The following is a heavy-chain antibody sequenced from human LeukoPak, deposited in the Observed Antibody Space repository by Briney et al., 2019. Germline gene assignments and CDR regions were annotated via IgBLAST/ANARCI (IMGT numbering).Heavy chain of an antibody. CDR3: ARDRYYDLGSGSFDP. CDR1: GGSISNYQ. V-gene: IGHV4-59*01. D-gene: IGHD3-3*01. Sequence: SETLSLTCRVSGGSISNYQWSWIRQPPGKGLEWIGYIYCSGSTNYNPSLKSRVTISVDTSKNHFSLKLSSVTAADTAVYYCARDRYYDLGSGSFDPWGQGTLVTVSS. J-gene: IGHJ5*02. CDR2: IYCSGST.